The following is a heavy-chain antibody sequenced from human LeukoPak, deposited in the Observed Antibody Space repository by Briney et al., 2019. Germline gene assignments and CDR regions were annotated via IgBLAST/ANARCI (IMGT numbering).Heavy chain of an antibody. D-gene: IGHD4-17*01. CDR3: ARGLTTVTTFNWFDP. CDR1: GGSIRSSYYY. CDR2: IYDSGST. J-gene: IGHJ5*02. V-gene: IGHV4-39*01. Sequence: PSETLSLTCTVSGGSIRSSYYYWGWIRQPPGKGLEWIGSIYDSGSTYYNPSLKSRVTISVDTSKNQFSLKLSSVTAADTAVYYCARGLTTVTTFNWFDPWGQGTLVTVSS.